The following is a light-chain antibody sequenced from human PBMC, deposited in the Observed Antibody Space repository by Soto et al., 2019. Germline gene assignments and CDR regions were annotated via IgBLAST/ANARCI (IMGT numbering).Light chain of an antibody. CDR2: EVS. Sequence: QSALTQPASVSGSPGQSITISCTGTSSDVGGYDYVSWYQHHTGKAPKLLIFEVSNRPSEVSNRFSGSKSGNTASLTISGLQLEDEADYYCTSYAITSPYVFGTGTQLTVL. J-gene: IGLJ1*01. CDR3: TSYAITSPYV. V-gene: IGLV2-14*01. CDR1: SSDVGGYDY.